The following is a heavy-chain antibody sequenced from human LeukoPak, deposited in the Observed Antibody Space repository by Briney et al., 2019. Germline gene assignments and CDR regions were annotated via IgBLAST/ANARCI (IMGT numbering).Heavy chain of an antibody. CDR3: ARDQLQYSSGWYNWAPFDY. J-gene: IGHJ4*02. CDR1: GYTFTSYY. Sequence: ASVKVSCKASGYTFTSYYMHWVRPAPGQGLEWMGIINPSGGSTSYAQKFQGRVTMTRDTSTSTVYMELSSLRSEDTAVYYCARDQLQYSSGWYNWAPFDYWGQGTLVTVSS. V-gene: IGHV1-46*01. D-gene: IGHD6-19*01. CDR2: INPSGGST.